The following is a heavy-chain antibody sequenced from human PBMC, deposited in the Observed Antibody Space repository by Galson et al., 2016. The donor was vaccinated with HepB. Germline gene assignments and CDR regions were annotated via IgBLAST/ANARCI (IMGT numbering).Heavy chain of an antibody. CDR2: LYHAGNT. CDR1: GASSSSYY. J-gene: IGHJ4*02. V-gene: IGHV4-59*01. CDR3: ATSRAAAGNAYYFDY. Sequence: SETLSLTCTVSGASSSSYYWAWIRQPPGKGFEWIGYLYHAGNTNYNPSLESRVTISIDTSTSQFSLRLNSVTAADTAIYYCATSRAAAGNAYYFDYWGQGILVTVSS. D-gene: IGHD6-13*01.